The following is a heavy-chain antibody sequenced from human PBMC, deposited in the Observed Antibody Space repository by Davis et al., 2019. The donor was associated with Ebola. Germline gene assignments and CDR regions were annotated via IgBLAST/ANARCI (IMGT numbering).Heavy chain of an antibody. CDR3: ARGYGALPFDY. Sequence: GESLKISCTGSGYAFANYWIAWVRQTPGKGLEWMAVIYAGDSDTSYSPSFEGQVTVSVARAITTAYLQWSSLKASDTAMYYCARGYGALPFDYWGQGTLVTVSS. CDR1: GYAFANYW. J-gene: IGHJ4*02. D-gene: IGHD3-16*01. CDR2: IYAGDSDT. V-gene: IGHV5-51*01.